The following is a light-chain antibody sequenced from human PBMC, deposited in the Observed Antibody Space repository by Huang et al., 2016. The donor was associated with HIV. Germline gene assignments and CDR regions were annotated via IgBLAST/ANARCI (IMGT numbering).Light chain of an antibody. Sequence: DIQMTQSPSSLSASVGDRVTITCRASQSMTDSLNWYQQRPGKAPKLLIYAASHLQSGVPSRFSGSGSGTDFTLTISSLQPEDFATYYCQQSHSSLTFGPGTKVDIK. CDR2: AAS. CDR3: QQSHSSLT. CDR1: QSMTDS. V-gene: IGKV1-39*01. J-gene: IGKJ3*01.